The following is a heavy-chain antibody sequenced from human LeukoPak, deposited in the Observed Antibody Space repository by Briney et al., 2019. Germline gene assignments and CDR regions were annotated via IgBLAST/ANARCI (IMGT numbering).Heavy chain of an antibody. Sequence: SETLSLTCAVSGGSISSGGYSWSWIRQPPGKGLEWIGYIYHSGSTYCNPSLKSRVTISVDRSKNQFSLKLSSVTAADTAVYYCASVTYYYDSSGYYSSWGQGTMVTVSS. D-gene: IGHD3-22*01. CDR2: IYHSGST. CDR3: ASVTYYYDSSGYYSS. V-gene: IGHV4-30-2*01. J-gene: IGHJ3*01. CDR1: GGSISSGGYS.